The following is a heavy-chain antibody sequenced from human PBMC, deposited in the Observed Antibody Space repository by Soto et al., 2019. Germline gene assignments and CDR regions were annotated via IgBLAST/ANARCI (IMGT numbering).Heavy chain of an antibody. Sequence: SQTLSLTCAISGDSVSSNSAAWNWIRQSPSRGLEWLGRTYYRSKWYNDYAISVKSRITINPDTSKNQFSLQPSSVIPEDTAVYYCARDHLGSDRYTLETFDPWGQGTLVTVYS. V-gene: IGHV6-1*01. J-gene: IGHJ5*02. CDR2: TYYRSKWYN. D-gene: IGHD1-1*01. CDR3: ARDHLGSDRYTLETFDP. CDR1: GDSVSSNSAA.